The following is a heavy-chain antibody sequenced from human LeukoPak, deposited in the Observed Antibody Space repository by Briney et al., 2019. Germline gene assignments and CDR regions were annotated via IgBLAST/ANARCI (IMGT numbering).Heavy chain of an antibody. D-gene: IGHD3-22*01. V-gene: IGHV3-21*01. CDR3: ARFKTGDSSGEANFDY. Sequence: PGGSLRLSCAASGFTFSSYSMNWVRQAPGKGLEWVSSISSSSSYIYYADSVKGRFTISRDNAKNSLYPQMNSLRAEDTAVYYCARFKTGDSSGEANFDYWGQGTLVTVSS. CDR2: ISSSSSYI. J-gene: IGHJ4*02. CDR1: GFTFSSYS.